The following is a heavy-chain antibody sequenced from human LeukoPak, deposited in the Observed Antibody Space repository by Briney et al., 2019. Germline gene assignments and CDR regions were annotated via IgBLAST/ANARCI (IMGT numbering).Heavy chain of an antibody. Sequence: ASVKVSCKASGYTFTGYYMHWVRQAPGQGLEWMGWINPNSGGTNYAQKFQGRVTMTRDTSISTAYMELSRLRSDDTAVCYCARVKESGALYGSGNCFDYWGQGTLVTVSS. J-gene: IGHJ4*02. D-gene: IGHD3-10*01. CDR3: ARVKESGALYGSGNCFDY. V-gene: IGHV1-2*02. CDR2: INPNSGGT. CDR1: GYTFTGYY.